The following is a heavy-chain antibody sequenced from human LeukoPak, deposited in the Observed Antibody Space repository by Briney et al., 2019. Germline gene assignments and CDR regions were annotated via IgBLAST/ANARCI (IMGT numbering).Heavy chain of an antibody. CDR1: GFTFSNYW. CDR2: IKQDGSDK. Sequence: GGSLRLSCAVSGFTFSNYWMSWVRQAPGKGLEWVANIKQDGSDKYYVDSVKGRFTISGDNAKNSLYLQMNSLRAEDTAVYYCARGSGTYFNYWGQGTLVTVSS. CDR3: ARGSGTYFNY. V-gene: IGHV3-7*05. D-gene: IGHD3-10*01. J-gene: IGHJ4*02.